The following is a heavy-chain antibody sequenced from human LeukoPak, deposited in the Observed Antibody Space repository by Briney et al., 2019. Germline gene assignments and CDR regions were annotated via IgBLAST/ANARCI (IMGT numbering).Heavy chain of an antibody. D-gene: IGHD1-26*01. CDR1: GFTFSTYG. V-gene: IGHV3-30*03. CDR3: ARKAQTGSHSGPFDI. Sequence: PGGSLRLSCAASGFTFSTYGMHWVRQVPGKGLEWVAVISYDASDKHYAESVKGRFTISRDNSKNTLDLQMNSLRAEDTAVYYCARKAQTGSHSGPFDIWGQGTLVTVSS. CDR2: ISYDASDK. J-gene: IGHJ3*02.